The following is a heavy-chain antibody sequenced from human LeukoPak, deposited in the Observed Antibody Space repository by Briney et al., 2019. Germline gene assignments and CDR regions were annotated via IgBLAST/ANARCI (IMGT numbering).Heavy chain of an antibody. V-gene: IGHV1-2*02. CDR1: GYTFTGYY. D-gene: IGHD1-26*01. J-gene: IGHJ4*02. CDR3: ARSVVGATWVDY. CDR2: INPNSGGT. Sequence: ASVKVSCKASGYTFTGYYMHWVRQNPGQGLEWMGWINPNSGGTNYAQKFQGRVTMTRDTSISTAYMELSRLRSDDTAVYYCARSVVGATWVDYWGQGTLVTVSS.